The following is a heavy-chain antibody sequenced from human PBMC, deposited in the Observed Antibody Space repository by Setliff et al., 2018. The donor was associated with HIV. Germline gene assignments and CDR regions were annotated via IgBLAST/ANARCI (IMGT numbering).Heavy chain of an antibody. CDR2: IDNSGNT. D-gene: IGHD5-12*01. J-gene: IGHJ4*02. CDR1: GVSISAYF. V-gene: IGHV4-59*01. Sequence: SETLSLTCAVSGVSISAYFWSWIRQSPEKGLEWIGYIDNSGNTNYSPSLKSRITISRDTSKDQFSLKLNSVTAADAAVYYCARSTPSVGYISEHWGQGTLVTVSS. CDR3: ARSTPSVGYISEH.